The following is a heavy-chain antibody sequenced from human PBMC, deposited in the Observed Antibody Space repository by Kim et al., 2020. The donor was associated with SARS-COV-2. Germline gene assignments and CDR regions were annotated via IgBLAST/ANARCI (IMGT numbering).Heavy chain of an antibody. D-gene: IGHD3-3*01. CDR1: GGSISSYY. V-gene: IGHV4-59*01. CDR3: ARDRGRDFWSGLYYYYYRDV. CDR2: IYYSGST. J-gene: IGHJ6*03. Sequence: SETLSLTCTVSGGSISSYYWSWIRQPPGKGLEWIGDIYYSGSTNYNPSLKSRVTISVDTSKNQFSLKLSSVTAADTAVYYCARDRGRDFWSGLYYYYYRDVWGKGTTVTVSS.